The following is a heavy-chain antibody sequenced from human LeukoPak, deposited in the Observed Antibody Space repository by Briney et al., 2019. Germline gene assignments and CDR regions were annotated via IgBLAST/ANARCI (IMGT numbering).Heavy chain of an antibody. D-gene: IGHD3-10*01. CDR1: GFTFSSYA. J-gene: IGHJ4*02. V-gene: IGHV3-23*01. CDR2: ISGSGGSA. Sequence: GGSLRLTCAASGFTFSSYAMSWVRQAPGKGLEWVSAISGSGGSAYYADSVKGRFTISRDNSKNTLYLQMNSLRAEDTAVYYCARLGVTMVRGVIYYWGQGTLVTVSS. CDR3: ARLGVTMVRGVIYY.